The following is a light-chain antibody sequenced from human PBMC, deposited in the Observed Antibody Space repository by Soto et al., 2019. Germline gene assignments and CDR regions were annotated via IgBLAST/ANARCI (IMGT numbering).Light chain of an antibody. V-gene: IGLV1-40*01. J-gene: IGLJ2*01. CDR1: SSNLGAGYD. CDR2: GDN. Sequence: QSVLTQPPSVSGAPGQRVTMSCTGTSSNLGAGYDVHLYQQFPGAAPKLLIYGDNNRPSGVPDRFSGSKSGPSASLAITGLQAEDEADYYCQSYDSSLSAVVFGGGTQLTVL. CDR3: QSYDSSLSAVV.